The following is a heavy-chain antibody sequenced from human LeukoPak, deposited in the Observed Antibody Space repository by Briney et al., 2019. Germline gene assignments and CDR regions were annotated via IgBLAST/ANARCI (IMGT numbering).Heavy chain of an antibody. Sequence: PGGSLRLSCAASGFTFSSYALHWVRQAPGKGLEWVAVISYDGSNKYYADSVKGRFTISRDNSKNTLYLQMNSLRAEDTAVYYCANAYYYDSSGYYFSLAAGAFDIWGQGTMVTVSS. D-gene: IGHD3-22*01. J-gene: IGHJ3*02. V-gene: IGHV3-30-3*01. CDR3: ANAYYYDSSGYYFSLAAGAFDI. CDR2: ISYDGSNK. CDR1: GFTFSSYA.